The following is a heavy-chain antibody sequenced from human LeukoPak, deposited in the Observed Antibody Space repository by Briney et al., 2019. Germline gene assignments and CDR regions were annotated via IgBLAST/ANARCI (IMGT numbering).Heavy chain of an antibody. Sequence: GGSLRLSCAASGFTVSSNYMSWVRQAPGKGLEWVSVIYSGGSTYYADSVKGRFTISRDNSKNTLYLQMNSLRAEDTAVYYCARGPIKGLEHLLFDYWGQGTLVTVSS. D-gene: IGHD1/OR15-1a*01. CDR3: ARGPIKGLEHLLFDY. CDR2: IYSGGST. V-gene: IGHV3-66*01. J-gene: IGHJ4*02. CDR1: GFTVSSNY.